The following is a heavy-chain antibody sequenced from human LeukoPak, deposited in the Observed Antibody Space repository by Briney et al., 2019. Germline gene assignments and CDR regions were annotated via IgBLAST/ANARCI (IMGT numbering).Heavy chain of an antibody. CDR1: GYTFTSYY. J-gene: IGHJ4*02. D-gene: IGHD2-15*01. CDR2: INPSGGST. Sequence: ASVKVSCKASGYTFTSYYMHWVRQAPGQGLEWMGIINPSGGSTSYAQKFQGRVTMTRDTSTSTVYMELSSLRSEDTAVYYCARERLRRICSGGSCTLDYWGQGTLVTVSS. V-gene: IGHV1-46*01. CDR3: ARERLRRICSGGSCTLDY.